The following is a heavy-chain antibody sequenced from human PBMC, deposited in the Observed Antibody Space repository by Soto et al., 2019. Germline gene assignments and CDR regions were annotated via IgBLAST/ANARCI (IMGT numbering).Heavy chain of an antibody. Sequence: ASVKVSCKASGYTFTSYGISWVRQPPGQGLEWMGWISAYNGNTNYAQKLQGRVTMTTDTSTSTAYMELRSLRSDDTAVYYCARDLRVVVAATQAYYYYGMDVWGQGTTVTVSS. V-gene: IGHV1-18*04. J-gene: IGHJ6*02. CDR1: GYTFTSYG. CDR2: ISAYNGNT. CDR3: ARDLRVVVAATQAYYYYGMDV. D-gene: IGHD2-15*01.